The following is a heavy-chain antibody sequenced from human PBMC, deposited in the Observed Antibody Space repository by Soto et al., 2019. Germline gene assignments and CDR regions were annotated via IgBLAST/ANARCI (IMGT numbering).Heavy chain of an antibody. CDR2: ISYDGSNK. D-gene: IGHD6-6*01. CDR1: GFTFSSYA. V-gene: IGHV3-30-3*01. J-gene: IGHJ6*02. CDR3: AREEYSSSSGYYYYGMDV. Sequence: GGSLRLSCAASGFTFSSYAMHWVRQAPGKGLEWVAVISYDGSNKYYADSVKGRFTISRDNSKNTLYLQMNSLRAEDTAVYYCAREEYSSSSGYYYYGMDVWGQGTTVTVSS.